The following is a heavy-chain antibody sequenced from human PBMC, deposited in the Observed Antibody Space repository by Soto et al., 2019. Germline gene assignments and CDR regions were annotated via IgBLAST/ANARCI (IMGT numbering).Heavy chain of an antibody. J-gene: IGHJ6*02. CDR1: GFAFSTYA. D-gene: IGHD6-13*01. V-gene: IGHV3-23*01. Sequence: GGSLRLSCAASGFAFSTYAMTWVRQAPGKGLEWVSVISGVGGSSYYAASVKGRFTISRDNSKNTLFLQMNGLRAEDTAVYYCAKVTKRAAAGRYEYYKYGMDVWGQGTTVTVSS. CDR3: AKVTKRAAAGRYEYYKYGMDV. CDR2: ISGVGGSS.